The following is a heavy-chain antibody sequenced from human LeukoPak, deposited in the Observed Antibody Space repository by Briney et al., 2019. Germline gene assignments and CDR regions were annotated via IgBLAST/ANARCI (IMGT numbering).Heavy chain of an antibody. D-gene: IGHD3-10*01. CDR3: ARDHEYYYGSGSYYPGGCDY. Sequence: SVKVSCKASGGTFSSYAISWVRQAPGQGLEWMGRIIPILGIANYAQKFQGRVTITADKSTSTVYMELSSLRSEDTAVYYCARDHEYYYGSGSYYPGGCDYWGQGTLVTVSS. CDR2: IIPILGIA. J-gene: IGHJ4*02. V-gene: IGHV1-69*04. CDR1: GGTFSSYA.